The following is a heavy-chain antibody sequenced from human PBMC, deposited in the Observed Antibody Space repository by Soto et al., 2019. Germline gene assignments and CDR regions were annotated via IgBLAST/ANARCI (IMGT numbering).Heavy chain of an antibody. J-gene: IGHJ4*02. Sequence: PSETLSLTCTVSGDSLSSGYHWAWIRQPPGMRLDWVASIFHTGTTYYNPSLTSRVTISVDTSKNQFSLKLSSVTAADSAVYFCAKYRRTDAEGYSFDFWGQGALVTVSS. CDR2: IFHTGTT. CDR1: GDSLSSGYH. V-gene: IGHV4-38-2*02. D-gene: IGHD2-15*01. CDR3: AKYRRTDAEGYSFDF.